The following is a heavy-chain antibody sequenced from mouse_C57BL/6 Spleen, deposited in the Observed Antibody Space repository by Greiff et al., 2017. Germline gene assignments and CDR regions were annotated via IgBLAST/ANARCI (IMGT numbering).Heavy chain of an antibody. CDR2: INPDSSTI. J-gene: IGHJ4*01. CDR1: GIDFSRYW. V-gene: IGHV4-1*01. Sequence: EADGIDFSRYWMSWVRRAPGKGLEWIGGINPDSSTINYAPSLKDKFIISRDNAKNTLYLQMSKVRSEDTALYYCARRGDDGYYDYAMDYWGQGTSVTVSS. D-gene: IGHD2-3*01. CDR3: ARRGDDGYYDYAMDY.